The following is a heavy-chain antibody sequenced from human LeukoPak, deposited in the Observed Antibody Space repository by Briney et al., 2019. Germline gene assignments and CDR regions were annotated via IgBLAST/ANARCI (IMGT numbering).Heavy chain of an antibody. Sequence: GASVKVSCKASGYTFTGYYMHWVRQAPGQGLEWMGWINPNSGDTYFAQHFKGRVTMTTDTSISTTYMEMNSLRSDDTAVFYCARQGSGSYKLDYWGQGAWSPSLQ. J-gene: IGHJ4*02. CDR3: ARQGSGSYKLDY. CDR1: GYTFTGYY. D-gene: IGHD3-10*01. V-gene: IGHV1-2*02. CDR2: INPNSGDT.